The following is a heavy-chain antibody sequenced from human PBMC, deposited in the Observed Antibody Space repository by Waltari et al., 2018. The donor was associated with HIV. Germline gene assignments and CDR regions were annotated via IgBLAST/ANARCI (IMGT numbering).Heavy chain of an antibody. D-gene: IGHD3-9*01. J-gene: IGHJ4*02. CDR2: INSGGGTR. V-gene: IGHV3-74*01. Sequence: VQLVESGGGSIKTGGSLRLSCAGSGFSVRNHWMDWVRQGPGKGVVWVARINSGGGTRNYGGAVKGRFVISRDNSRNTVYLQLNSVKVEDTAVYFCARASHYIEFSTFDGDYYFDLWGRGTRVAVSS. CDR3: ARASHYIEFSTFDGDYYFDL. CDR1: GFSVRNHW.